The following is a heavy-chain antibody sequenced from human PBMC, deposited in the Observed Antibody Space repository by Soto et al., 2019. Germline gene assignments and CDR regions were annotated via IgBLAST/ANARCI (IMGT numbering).Heavy chain of an antibody. D-gene: IGHD1-26*01. CDR2: INAGNGNT. J-gene: IGHJ2*01. CDR3: ARGGSLYWYFDL. Sequence: ASVKVSCKASGYTFTSYAMNWVRQAPGQRLEWMGWINAGNGNTKYSQKFQGRVTITRDTSASTAYMELSSLRSKDTAVYYCARGGSLYWYFDLWGRGTLVTVSS. CDR1: GYTFTSYA. V-gene: IGHV1-3*01.